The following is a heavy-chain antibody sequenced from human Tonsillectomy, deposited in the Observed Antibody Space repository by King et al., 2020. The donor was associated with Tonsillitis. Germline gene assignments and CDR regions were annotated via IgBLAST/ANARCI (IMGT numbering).Heavy chain of an antibody. CDR3: ARAAVPAYPGVYNWFDP. V-gene: IGHV3-11*06. J-gene: IGHJ5*02. CDR1: GFTFRDYF. D-gene: IGHD6-19*01. Sequence: VQLVESGGGLVKPGGSLRLSCAASGFTFRDYFMYWIRQSPGKGLEWVSYISGTSDYTYYADSLKGRFTISRDNAKNSLYLQLTSLRAEDTAVYYCARAAVPAYPGVYNWFDPWGQGTLVTVSS. CDR2: ISGTSDYT.